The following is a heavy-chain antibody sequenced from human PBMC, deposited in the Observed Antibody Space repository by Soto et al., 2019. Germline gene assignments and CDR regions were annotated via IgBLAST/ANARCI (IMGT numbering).Heavy chain of an antibody. V-gene: IGHV3-49*04. CDR3: ARDDYYFDSSAYYSWFDP. Sequence: GGSLRLSCTTSAFNLGDYALSWVRQAPGKGLEWVGFISSKTYGGTTEYAASVKGRFTISRDDSKSIAYLQMNSLKTEDTAVYFCARDDYYFDSSAYYSWFDPWGQGTLVTVS. CDR1: AFNLGDYA. J-gene: IGHJ5*02. CDR2: ISSKTYGGTT. D-gene: IGHD3-22*01.